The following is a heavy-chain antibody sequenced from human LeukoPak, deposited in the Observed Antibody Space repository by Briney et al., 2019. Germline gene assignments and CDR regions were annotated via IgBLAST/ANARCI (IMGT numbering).Heavy chain of an antibody. CDR1: GFTFSGSA. Sequence: GGSLRLSCAASGFTFSGSAMHWVRQASGKGLEWVGRIRSKANSYATGYAASVKGRFTISRDDSKNTAYLQMNSLKTEDSAVYYCTRRADYGDTTFDYWGQGTLVTVSP. V-gene: IGHV3-73*01. J-gene: IGHJ4*02. CDR2: IRSKANSYAT. D-gene: IGHD4-17*01. CDR3: TRRADYGDTTFDY.